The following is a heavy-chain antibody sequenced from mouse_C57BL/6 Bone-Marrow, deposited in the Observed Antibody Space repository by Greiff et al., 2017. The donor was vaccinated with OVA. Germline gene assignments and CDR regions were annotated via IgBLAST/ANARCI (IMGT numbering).Heavy chain of an antibody. CDR2: IWSGGST. V-gene: IGHV2-2*01. Sequence: QVQLQQSGPGLVQPSQSLSITCTVSGFSLTSYGVHWVRQSPGKGLEWLGVIWSGGSTDYNAAFISRLSISKDNSKSQVFFKMNSLQADDTAIYYCARNGYEYYYAMDYWGQGTSVTVSS. J-gene: IGHJ4*01. CDR3: ARNGYEYYYAMDY. CDR1: GFSLTSYG. D-gene: IGHD2-2*01.